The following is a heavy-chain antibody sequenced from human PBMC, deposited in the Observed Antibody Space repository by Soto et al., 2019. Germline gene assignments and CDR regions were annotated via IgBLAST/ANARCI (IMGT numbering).Heavy chain of an antibody. J-gene: IGHJ5*02. CDR1: GYTFTSYT. D-gene: IGHD2-15*01. CDR3: ARVVGALGHWFDP. V-gene: IGHV1-18*01. Sequence: QVQLVQSGAEVKEPGASVKVSCKASGYTFTSYTISWVRQAPGQGLEWIGRISPYNGNTNYAQKLQGRVTMTTDTSTSIAYMELRSRRSDDTAVYYCARVVGALGHWFDPWGQGTLVTVSS. CDR2: ISPYNGNT.